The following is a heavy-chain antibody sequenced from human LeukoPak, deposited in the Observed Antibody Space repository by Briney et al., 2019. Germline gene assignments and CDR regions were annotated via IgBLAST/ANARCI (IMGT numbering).Heavy chain of an antibody. Sequence: GASVKVSCKASGYTFTSYGISWVRQAPGQGQEWMGWISAYNGNTTYAQKLQRRVTMTTHSSTRTAYIKLRTLRSNATAVYYCARDVTIAVPGTAGYWGQGTLVTVSS. D-gene: IGHD6-19*01. J-gene: IGHJ4*02. CDR2: ISAYNGNT. CDR3: ARDVTIAVPGTAGY. CDR1: GYTFTSYG. V-gene: IGHV1-18*01.